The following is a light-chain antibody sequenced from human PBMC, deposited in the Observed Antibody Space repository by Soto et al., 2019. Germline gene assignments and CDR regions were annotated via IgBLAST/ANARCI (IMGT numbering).Light chain of an antibody. V-gene: IGKV1-5*03. CDR3: QRYNSHLFF. Sequence: DDRLTQSPSTLSASVGDRVTMSCRASQDIGDWLAWYQQKPGKAPQLLIHRVSRLQSGVPVRFSGSGSETEFTLTINGLQPDDFATYYCQRYNSHLFFFGPGTKVQSK. CDR2: RVS. CDR1: QDIGDW. J-gene: IGKJ3*01.